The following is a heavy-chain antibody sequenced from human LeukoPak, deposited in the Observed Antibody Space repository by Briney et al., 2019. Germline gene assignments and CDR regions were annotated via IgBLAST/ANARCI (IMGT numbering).Heavy chain of an antibody. CDR3: AKGTYYSDSSGLDY. D-gene: IGHD3-22*01. CDR2: LSGSGSST. V-gene: IGHV3-23*01. J-gene: IGHJ4*02. CDR1: GFTFSSYA. Sequence: GGSLRLSCAASGFTFSSYAMSWVRQAPGKGLEWVSDLSGSGSSTYYAGSVKGRFTFTRDNSKNTLYLQMNSLRVEDTAVYYCAKGTYYSDSSGLDYWGQGTLVTVSS.